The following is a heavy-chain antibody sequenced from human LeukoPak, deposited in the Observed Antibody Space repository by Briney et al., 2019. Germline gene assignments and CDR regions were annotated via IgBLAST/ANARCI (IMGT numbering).Heavy chain of an antibody. D-gene: IGHD2-21*02. CDR3: ARVLVVTDIRGACDY. CDR1: GFTYRIFA. CDR2: MSYDGRSQ. J-gene: IGHJ4*02. V-gene: IGHV3-30*04. Sequence: GSLRLSRAASGFTYRIFAIHWVRQAPGKGLEWVGVMSYDGRSQYYADSVKGRFTISRDNSENTLYLQMNSLRTEDTAVYYCARVLVVTDIRGACDYWGQGTQVTVSS.